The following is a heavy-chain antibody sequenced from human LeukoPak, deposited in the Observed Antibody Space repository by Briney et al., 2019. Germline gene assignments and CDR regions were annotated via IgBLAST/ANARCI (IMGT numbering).Heavy chain of an antibody. CDR3: AKAGLVRGGALDS. Sequence: GGSLRLSCAASGFTFSTYAMTWVRQAPGKRLEWVSSITGTGDGTSAADSVKGRFTISRDSSKHTLYLQMNSLRVEDTAVYYCAKAGLVRGGALDSWGQGTLVTVSS. D-gene: IGHD4/OR15-4a*01. CDR2: ITGTGDGT. J-gene: IGHJ4*02. V-gene: IGHV3-23*01. CDR1: GFTFSTYA.